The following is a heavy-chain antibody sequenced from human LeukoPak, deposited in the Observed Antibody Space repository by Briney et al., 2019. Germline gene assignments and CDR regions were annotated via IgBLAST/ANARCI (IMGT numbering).Heavy chain of an antibody. J-gene: IGHJ4*02. Sequence: ASETLSLTCTVSGGSISSSSYYWGWIRQPPGKGLEWIGSIYYRGSTYYNPSLKSRVTISVDTSKNQFSLKLSSVTAADTAVYYCARRGYDSSGYYYSFDYWGQGTLVTVSS. D-gene: IGHD3-22*01. CDR1: GGSISSSSYY. V-gene: IGHV4-39*01. CDR2: IYYRGST. CDR3: ARRGYDSSGYYYSFDY.